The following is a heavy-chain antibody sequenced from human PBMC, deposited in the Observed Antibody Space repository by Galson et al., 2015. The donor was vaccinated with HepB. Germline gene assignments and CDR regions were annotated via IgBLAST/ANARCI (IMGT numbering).Heavy chain of an antibody. CDR2: INPLSGAA. J-gene: IGHJ4*02. CDR1: GGTLSSYD. Sequence: SVKVSCKASGGTLSSYDISWLRQAPGQGPEWMGGINPLSGAANYAQKLQGRVSISADVSTGTAYMELSSLRSSDTAVYYCAAHYHDRSAYFWWGQGTLVTVSS. V-gene: IGHV1-69*13. D-gene: IGHD3-22*01. CDR3: AAHYHDRSAYFW.